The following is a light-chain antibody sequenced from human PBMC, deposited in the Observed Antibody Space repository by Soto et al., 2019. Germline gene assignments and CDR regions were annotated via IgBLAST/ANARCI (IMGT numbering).Light chain of an antibody. J-gene: IGKJ4*01. CDR2: GAS. CDR3: QQYNNWPNT. CDR1: QSISSN. Sequence: EVVMTQSPATLSVSPGERATSSCRASQSISSNLAWYQQKPGQAPRRLVYGASTRATGIPARFSGSGSETESTLTISSLQSQDFAVYYCQQYNNWPNTFGGGTKVDIK. V-gene: IGKV3-15*01.